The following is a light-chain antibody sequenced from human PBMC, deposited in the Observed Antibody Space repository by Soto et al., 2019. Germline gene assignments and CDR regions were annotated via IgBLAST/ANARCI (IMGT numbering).Light chain of an antibody. CDR1: QSVSSSY. Sequence: EIVLTQSPGTLSLSPGERATLSCRASQSVSSSYLAWYQQKPGQAPRLLIYGASSRATGIPDRFSGSGSGTGFTLTNSRLEPEDFAMYYCQQYGSSPMYAFGQGTKLEIK. CDR2: GAS. J-gene: IGKJ2*01. CDR3: QQYGSSPMYA. V-gene: IGKV3-20*01.